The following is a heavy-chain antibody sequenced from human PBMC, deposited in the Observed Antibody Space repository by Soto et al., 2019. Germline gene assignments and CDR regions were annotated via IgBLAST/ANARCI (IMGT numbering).Heavy chain of an antibody. D-gene: IGHD5-12*01. Sequence: QVQLVQSGAEVKKPGASVKVSCKASGYTFTRSGISWVRQAPGQGPEWMGWISSYNGDTNYAQTFQGRVTMTTDTSXXTAYKELRSLRSYDTAVYYCATEGVAPYYYYGLDVWGQGTPVTVSS. CDR1: GYTFTRSG. CDR3: ATEGVAPYYYYGLDV. V-gene: IGHV1-18*01. CDR2: ISSYNGDT. J-gene: IGHJ6*02.